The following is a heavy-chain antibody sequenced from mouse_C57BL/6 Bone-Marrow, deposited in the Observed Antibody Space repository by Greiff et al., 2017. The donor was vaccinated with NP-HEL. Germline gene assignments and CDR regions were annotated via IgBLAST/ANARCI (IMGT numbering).Heavy chain of an antibody. CDR1: GYTFTSYW. Sequence: VQLKQSGTVLARPGASVKMSCKTSGYTFTSYWMHWVKQRPGQGLEWIGDIYPGNSDTSYNQKFKGKAKLTAVTSASTAYMELSSLTNEDSAVYYCTRILYDYDTCWYFDVWGTGTTVTVSS. V-gene: IGHV1-5*01. J-gene: IGHJ1*03. CDR3: TRILYDYDTCWYFDV. CDR2: IYPGNSDT. D-gene: IGHD2-4*01.